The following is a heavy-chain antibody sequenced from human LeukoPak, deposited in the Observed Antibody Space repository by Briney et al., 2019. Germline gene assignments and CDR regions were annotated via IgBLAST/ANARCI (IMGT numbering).Heavy chain of an antibody. D-gene: IGHD2-2*01. CDR3: ARDRCSTSCYADYYYYGMDV. J-gene: IGHJ6*02. CDR2: ISSSSSTI. CDR1: GFTFSSYS. V-gene: IGHV3-48*02. Sequence: GGSLRLSCAASGFTFSSYSMNWVRQAPGKGLGWVSYISSSSSTIYYADSVKGRFTISRDNAKNSLYLQMNSLRDEDTAVYYCARDRCSTSCYADYYYYGMDVWGQGTTVTVSS.